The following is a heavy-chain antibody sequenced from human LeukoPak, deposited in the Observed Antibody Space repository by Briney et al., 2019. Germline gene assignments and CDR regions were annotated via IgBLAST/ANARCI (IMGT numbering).Heavy chain of an antibody. CDR2: ISSNGADT. CDR3: VKEIAFYDY. J-gene: IGHJ4*02. CDR1: GFTFTNFP. V-gene: IGHV3-64D*06. D-gene: IGHD2/OR15-2a*01. Sequence: TGGSLRLSCAASGFTFTNFPMHWLRQAPGKGLEFVSAISSNGADTYYADSVRGRFTISRDNSKNTLYPQMTSLRTEDTALYYCVKEIAFYDYWGQGTLVTVSS.